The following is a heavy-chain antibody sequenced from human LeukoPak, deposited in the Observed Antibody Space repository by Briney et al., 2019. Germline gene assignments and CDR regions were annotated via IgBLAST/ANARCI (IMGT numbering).Heavy chain of an antibody. J-gene: IGHJ3*02. CDR1: GYTLTELS. Sequence: GASVKVSCKVSGYTLTELSMHWVRQAPGKGLEWMGGFDPEDGETIYAQKFQGRFTLTEDTSTDTAYMELSSLRSEDTAVYYCATDRPSGGYKIDAFDIWPQGTMVSVSS. CDR3: ATDRPSGGYKIDAFDI. CDR2: FDPEDGET. D-gene: IGHD3-10*01. V-gene: IGHV1-24*01.